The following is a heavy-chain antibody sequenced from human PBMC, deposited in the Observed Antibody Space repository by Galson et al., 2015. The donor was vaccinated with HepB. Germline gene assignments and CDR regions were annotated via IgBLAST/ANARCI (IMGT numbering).Heavy chain of an antibody. CDR1: GGSFSGYY. CDR2: INHSGST. D-gene: IGHD6-13*01. V-gene: IGHV4-34*01. CDR3: ARGVAAAGLGH. Sequence: ETLSLTCAVYGGSFSGYYWSWIRQPPGKGLEWIGEINHSGSTNYNPSLKSRVTISVDTSKNQFSLKLSSVTAADTAVYYCARGVAAAGLGHWGQGTLVTVSS. J-gene: IGHJ4*02.